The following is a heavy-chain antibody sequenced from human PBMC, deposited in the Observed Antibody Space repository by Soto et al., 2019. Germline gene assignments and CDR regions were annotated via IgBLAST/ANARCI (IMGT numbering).Heavy chain of an antibody. CDR1: GYTFTGYY. V-gene: IGHV1-2*04. Sequence: ASVKVSCKASGYTFTGYYMHWVRQAPGQGLEWMGWINPNSGGTNYAQKFQGWVTMTRDTSISTAYMELSRLRSDDTAVYYCARFSSPLTYYYDSSGYYDAFDIWGQGTMVTVSS. J-gene: IGHJ3*02. D-gene: IGHD3-22*01. CDR2: INPNSGGT. CDR3: ARFSSPLTYYYDSSGYYDAFDI.